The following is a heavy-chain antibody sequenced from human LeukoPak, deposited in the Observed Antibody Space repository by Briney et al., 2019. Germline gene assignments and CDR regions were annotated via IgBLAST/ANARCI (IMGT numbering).Heavy chain of an antibody. J-gene: IGHJ4*02. D-gene: IGHD6-19*01. CDR2: ISYDGSNK. CDR3: ARGGVYSSGSYYLYYFDY. Sequence: GGSLRLSCAASGFXFSSYEMNWVRQAPGKGLEWVALISYDGSNKYYADSVKGRFTISRDNSKNTLYLQMNSLRAEDTAVYYCARGGVYSSGSYYLYYFDYWGQGTLVTVSS. V-gene: IGHV3-30-3*01. CDR1: GFXFSSYE.